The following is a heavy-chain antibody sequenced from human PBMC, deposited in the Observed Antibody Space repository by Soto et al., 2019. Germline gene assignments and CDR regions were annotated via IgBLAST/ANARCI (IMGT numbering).Heavy chain of an antibody. J-gene: IGHJ4*02. CDR1: GVTVSSNY. V-gene: IGHV3-53*01. D-gene: IGHD6-13*01. CDR2: IYSGGST. CDR3: ARQRYPHSSPMGY. Sequence: PWGSLRLSCAASGVTVSSNYMSCVRQAPGKGLEWVSVIYSGGSTYYADSVKGRFTISRDNSKNTLYLQMNSLRAEDTAVYYCARQRYPHSSPMGYWGQGTLVTVSS.